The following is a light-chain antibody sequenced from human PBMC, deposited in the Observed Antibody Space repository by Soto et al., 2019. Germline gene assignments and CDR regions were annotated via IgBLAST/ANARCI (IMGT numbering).Light chain of an antibody. Sequence: DIQMTQSPSTLSGSVGDRVTITCRASQTISSWLAWYQQKPGKAPKLLIYKASTLKSGVPSRFSGSGSGTEFTLTISSLQPDDCATYDGQHYNSYSEAFGQGTKVELK. J-gene: IGKJ1*01. CDR2: KAS. CDR3: QHYNSYSEA. CDR1: QTISSW. V-gene: IGKV1-5*03.